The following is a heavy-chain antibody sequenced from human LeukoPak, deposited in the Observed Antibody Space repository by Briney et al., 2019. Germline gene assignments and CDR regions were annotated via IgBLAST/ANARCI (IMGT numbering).Heavy chain of an antibody. V-gene: IGHV3-11*01. CDR3: ARWRPDYYYYGMDV. J-gene: IGHJ6*02. Sequence: GGSLRLSCAASGFTFSDYYMSWIRQAPGKGPEWVSYISSSGSTIYYADSVKGRFTISRDNAKNSLYLQMNSPRAEDTAVYYCARWRPDYYYYGMDVWGQGTTVTVSS. CDR2: ISSSGSTI. CDR1: GFTFSDYY.